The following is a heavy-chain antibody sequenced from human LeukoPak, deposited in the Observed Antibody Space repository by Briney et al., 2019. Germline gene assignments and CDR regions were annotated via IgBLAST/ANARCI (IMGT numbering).Heavy chain of an antibody. Sequence: GSLRLSCAASGFTFSSYNMIWMRQPPGKGLEWIGEINHSGSTNYNPSLKSRVTISVDTSKNQFSLKLSSVTAADTAVYYCARHSWGGSKDFDYWGQGTLVTVSS. D-gene: IGHD7-27*01. CDR1: GFTFSSYN. CDR2: INHSGST. V-gene: IGHV4-34*01. CDR3: ARHSWGGSKDFDY. J-gene: IGHJ4*02.